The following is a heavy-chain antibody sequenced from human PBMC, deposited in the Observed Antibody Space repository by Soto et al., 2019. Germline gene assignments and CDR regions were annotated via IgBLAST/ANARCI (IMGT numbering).Heavy chain of an antibody. CDR2: SYYAGGP. V-gene: IGHV4-59*08. Sequence: QVRLQESGPGLVKPSETLSLTCTVSGGSMISTSGAWFRRPPGRGLEWIAFSYYAGGPKYNPSLNSRVTISVDTSKNQFSLTVTSVTAADTAVYYCARRIVATETFDYWGQGTLVTVSS. D-gene: IGHD5-12*01. CDR1: GGSMISTS. CDR3: ARRIVATETFDY. J-gene: IGHJ4*02.